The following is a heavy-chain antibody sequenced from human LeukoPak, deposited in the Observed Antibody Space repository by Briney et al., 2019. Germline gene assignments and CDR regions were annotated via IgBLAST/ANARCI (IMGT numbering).Heavy chain of an antibody. V-gene: IGHV3-15*01. Sequence: GGSLRLSCAASGFTFSNAWMSWVRQAPGKGLEWVGRIKSKTDGGTTDYAAPVKGRFSISRDDSKNTLYLEMYSLKTEDTAMYYCLYFWSGSSLVDYWGQGTLVTVSS. D-gene: IGHD3-3*01. CDR3: LYFWSGSSLVDY. CDR2: IKSKTDGGTT. CDR1: GFTFSNAW. J-gene: IGHJ4*02.